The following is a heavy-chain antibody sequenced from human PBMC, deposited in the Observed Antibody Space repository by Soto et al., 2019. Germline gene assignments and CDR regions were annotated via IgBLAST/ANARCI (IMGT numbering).Heavy chain of an antibody. CDR3: ARDRITMVRGVPGWFDP. V-gene: IGHV3-11*06. J-gene: IGHJ5*02. D-gene: IGHD3-10*01. Sequence: PGGSLRLSCAASEFTFSDYYMSWIRQAPGKGLEWVSYISSSSSYTNYADSVKGRFTISRDNAKNSLYLQMNSLRAEDTAVYYCARDRITMVRGVPGWFDPWGQGTLVTAPQ. CDR2: ISSSSSYT. CDR1: EFTFSDYY.